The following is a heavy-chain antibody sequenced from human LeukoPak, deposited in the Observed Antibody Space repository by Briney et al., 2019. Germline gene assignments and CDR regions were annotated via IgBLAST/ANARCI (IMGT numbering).Heavy chain of an antibody. CDR2: ISDPHSGSQT. J-gene: IGHJ4*02. CDR1: GFTFSSYT. V-gene: IGHV3-23*01. Sequence: GGSLRLFCAASGFTFSSYTRNWVRQALGQGLEWVSTISDPHSGSQTHYTDSVKGRFTISRDDSQNTVYLQMDSLRAEDTAVYYCTTRLQHHFDYWGQGTQVTVSS. D-gene: IGHD2-15*01. CDR3: TTRLQHHFDY.